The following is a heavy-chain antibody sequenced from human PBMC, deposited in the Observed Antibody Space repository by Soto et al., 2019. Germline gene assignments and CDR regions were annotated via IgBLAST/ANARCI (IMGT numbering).Heavy chain of an antibody. J-gene: IGHJ5*02. CDR3: ARATYYDFWSGYYPPPNWFDP. D-gene: IGHD3-3*01. CDR2: IYYSGST. Sequence: QVQLQESGPGLVKPSQTLSLTCTVSGGSISSGDYYWSWIRQPPGKGLEWIGYIYYSGSTYYNPSLQSRVTISVDTSKNQFSLKLSSVTAADTAVYYCARATYYDFWSGYYPPPNWFDPWGQGTLVTVSS. V-gene: IGHV4-30-4*01. CDR1: GGSISSGDYY.